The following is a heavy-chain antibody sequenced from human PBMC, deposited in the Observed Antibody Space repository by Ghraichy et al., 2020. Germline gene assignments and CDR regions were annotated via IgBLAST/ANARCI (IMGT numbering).Heavy chain of an antibody. D-gene: IGHD1-14*01. V-gene: IGHV2-5*02. CDR2: IYWDDDK. Sequence: SGPTLVKPTQTLTLTCTFSGFSLSTSGVGVGWIRQPPGKALEWLALIYWDDDKRYSPSLKNRLTITKDTSKNQVVLTMTNMDPVDTATYYCAHRLRNPTIYNYYYGMDVWGQGTTVTVSS. J-gene: IGHJ6*02. CDR3: AHRLRNPTIYNYYYGMDV. CDR1: GFSLSTSGVG.